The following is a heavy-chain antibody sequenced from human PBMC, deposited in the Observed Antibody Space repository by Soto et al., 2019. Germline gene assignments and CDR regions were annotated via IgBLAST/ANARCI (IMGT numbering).Heavy chain of an antibody. D-gene: IGHD3-22*01. CDR3: AKDAFDSSVYYCWSFDL. CDR1: GFTFSSYG. Sequence: QVQLVESGGGVVQPGRSLRLSCAASGFTFSSYGMHWVRQAPGKGLEWVAVISYDGSNKYYADSVKGRFTISRDNSKNTWYGKINSLRAEARAVFYLAKDAFDSSVYYCWSFDLWGGGTLFTVSS. V-gene: IGHV3-30*18. CDR2: ISYDGSNK. J-gene: IGHJ2*01.